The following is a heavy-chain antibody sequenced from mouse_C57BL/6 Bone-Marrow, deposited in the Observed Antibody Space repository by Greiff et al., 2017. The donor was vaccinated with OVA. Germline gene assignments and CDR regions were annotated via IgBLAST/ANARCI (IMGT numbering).Heavy chain of an antibody. D-gene: IGHD1-1*01. CDR3: ARGLLLRYWYFDV. CDR1: GFTFSSYA. CDR2: ISDGGSYT. J-gene: IGHJ1*03. V-gene: IGHV5-4*03. Sequence: EVKLMESGGGLVKPGGSLKLSCAASGFTFSSYAMSWVRQTPEKRLEWVATISDGGSYTYYPDNVKGRFTISRDNAKNTLYLQMSHLKSENTAMYYCARGLLLRYWYFDVWGTGTTVTVSS.